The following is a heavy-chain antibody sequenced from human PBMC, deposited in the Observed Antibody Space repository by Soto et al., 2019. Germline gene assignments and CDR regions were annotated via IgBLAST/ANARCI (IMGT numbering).Heavy chain of an antibody. CDR2: ISWNSGSI. D-gene: IGHD2-8*01. Sequence: EVQLVESGGGLVQPGRSLRLSCAASGFTFDDYAMHWVRQAPGKGLEWVSGISWNSGSIGYADSVKGRFTISRDNAKNSLYLQMNSLRAEDTALYYCAKDILRDGVKWYFDLWGRGTLVTVSS. V-gene: IGHV3-9*01. CDR1: GFTFDDYA. J-gene: IGHJ2*01. CDR3: AKDILRDGVKWYFDL.